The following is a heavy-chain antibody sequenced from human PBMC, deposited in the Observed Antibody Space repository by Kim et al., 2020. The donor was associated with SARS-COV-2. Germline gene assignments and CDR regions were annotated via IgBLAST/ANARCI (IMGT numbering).Heavy chain of an antibody. D-gene: IGHD3-10*01. CDR2: ISFDGSKK. V-gene: IGHV3-30*04. CDR3: ARDRDVSGGYFDP. J-gene: IGHJ5*02. Sequence: GGSLRLSCAASGFIFSDYAMHWVRQAPGNGLEWVAIISFDGSKKYYADSVKGRFTISRDNSKNTLYLQMNSLRVEDTAVYYCARDRDVSGGYFDPWGQGTLVTVSS. CDR1: GFIFSDYA.